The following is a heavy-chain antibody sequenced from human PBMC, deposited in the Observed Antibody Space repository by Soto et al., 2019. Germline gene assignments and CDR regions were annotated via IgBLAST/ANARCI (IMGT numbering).Heavy chain of an antibody. CDR2: INPSGGST. D-gene: IGHD3-9*01. J-gene: IGHJ5*02. CDR1: GYTFTSYY. Sequence: ASVKVSCKASGYTFTSYYMHWVRQAPGQGLEKMGIINPSGGSTSYTQKFQSSATMTRDTSTSTVYMELSNLRSEDTAVNYCVREGTISAPCFGPWG. CDR3: VREGTISAPCFGP. V-gene: IGHV1-46*03.